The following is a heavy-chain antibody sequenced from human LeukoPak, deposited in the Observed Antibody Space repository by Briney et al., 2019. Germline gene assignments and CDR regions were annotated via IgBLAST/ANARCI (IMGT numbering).Heavy chain of an antibody. CDR2: INHSGSA. Sequence: SETLSLTCAVYGGSFSGYYWSWIRQPPGKGLEWIGEINHSGSANYNPSLKSRVTISVDTSKNQFSLKLSSVTAADTAVYYCARGLLGAQNDYWGQGTLVTVSS. CDR3: ARGLLGAQNDY. CDR1: GGSFSGYY. D-gene: IGHD1-26*01. V-gene: IGHV4-34*01. J-gene: IGHJ4*02.